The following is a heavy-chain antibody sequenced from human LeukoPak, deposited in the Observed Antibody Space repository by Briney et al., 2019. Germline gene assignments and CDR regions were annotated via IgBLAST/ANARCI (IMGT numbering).Heavy chain of an antibody. CDR2: IKSKTDGGTT. CDR3: AKNTFGGVIVPSDFDY. D-gene: IGHD3-16*02. J-gene: IGHJ4*02. CDR1: GFTFSNAW. V-gene: IGHV3-15*01. Sequence: GGSLRLSCAASGFTFSNAWMSWVRQAPGKGLEWVGRIKSKTDGGTTDYAAPVKGRFTISRDDSKNTLYLQMNSLKTEDTAVYYCAKNTFGGVIVPSDFDYWGQGTLVTVSS.